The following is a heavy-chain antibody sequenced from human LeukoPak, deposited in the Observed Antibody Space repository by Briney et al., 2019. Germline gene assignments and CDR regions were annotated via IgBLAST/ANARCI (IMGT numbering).Heavy chain of an antibody. CDR3: AKADSYYGSIPDN. J-gene: IGHJ4*02. D-gene: IGHD3-10*01. Sequence: ETLSLTCTVSGGSISSGGYYWSWIRQHPGKGLEWVSAITADIRDTYYTGSVQGRFTISRDNSKNTLYLQMNSLRAEDTAVYYCAKADSYYGSIPDNWGQGIQVTVSS. CDR1: GGSISSGGYY. V-gene: IGHV3-23*01. CDR2: ITADIRDT.